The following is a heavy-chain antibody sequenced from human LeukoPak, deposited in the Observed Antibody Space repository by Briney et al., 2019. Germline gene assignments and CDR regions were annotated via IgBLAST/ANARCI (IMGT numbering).Heavy chain of an antibody. CDR3: ARYMITFWGVTPDAFDI. CDR1: GGSISSYY. Sequence: SETLSLTCTVSGGSISSYYWSWIRQPPGKGLEWIGYIYYSGSTNYNPSLKSRVTISVDTSKNQFSLKLSSVTAADTAVYYCARYMITFWGVTPDAFDIWGQGTMVTVSS. V-gene: IGHV4-59*01. CDR2: IYYSGST. D-gene: IGHD3-16*01. J-gene: IGHJ3*02.